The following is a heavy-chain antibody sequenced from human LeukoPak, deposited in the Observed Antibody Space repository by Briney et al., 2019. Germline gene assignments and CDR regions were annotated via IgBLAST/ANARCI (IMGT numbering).Heavy chain of an antibody. V-gene: IGHV3-30*09. Sequence: GGSLRLSCAAFGFIFSSYAMHWVRQAPGKGLEWVAVISYDGSNKYYADSVKGRFAISRDNSKNTLYLQMNSLRAEDTAVYYCARVPGYDSSGYFDYWGPGTLVTVSS. CDR1: GFIFSSYA. CDR3: ARVPGYDSSGYFDY. J-gene: IGHJ4*02. D-gene: IGHD3-22*01. CDR2: ISYDGSNK.